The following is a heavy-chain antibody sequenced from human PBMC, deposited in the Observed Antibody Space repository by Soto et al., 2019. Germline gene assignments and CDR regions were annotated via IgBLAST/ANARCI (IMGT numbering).Heavy chain of an antibody. CDR3: ARGGGSLNF. CDR1: GFTFSESS. V-gene: IGHV3-21*01. D-gene: IGHD2-15*01. CDR2: INARSTHI. J-gene: IGHJ4*02. Sequence: GGSLRLSCAASGFTFSESSLNWVRQAPGKGLEWVSSINARSTHIFYADSGKGRFTISRDNAKNSLFLQMDNLTAEDTAVYYCARGGGSLNFWGQGTLVTVSS.